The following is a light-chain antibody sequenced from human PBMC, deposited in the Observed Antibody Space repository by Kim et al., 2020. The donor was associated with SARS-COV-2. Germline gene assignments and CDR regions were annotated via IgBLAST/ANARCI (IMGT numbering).Light chain of an antibody. CDR3: QKCDSAPWT. Sequence: ASVADRLTMTCRAGQDICHYLAWFQLKPGKAPKLLIYAASALQPGVPSRFSGSGSGTDFTLTVTSLQPEDVATYYCQKCDSAPWTFGQGTKVEIK. CDR2: AAS. V-gene: IGKV1-27*01. J-gene: IGKJ1*01. CDR1: QDICHY.